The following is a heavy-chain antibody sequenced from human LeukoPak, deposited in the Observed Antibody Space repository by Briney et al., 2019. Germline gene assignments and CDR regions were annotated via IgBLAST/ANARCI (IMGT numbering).Heavy chain of an antibody. CDR2: IKPDGSEQ. D-gene: IGHD3-16*02. V-gene: IGHV3-7*01. Sequence: GGSLRLSCEGSGFTFSDYCMSWVRQAPGKGLEWVANIKPDGSEQYYVDSVKDRYTISRDNTKNSVLLQMNRLRAEDTAVYYCARLYRWGDFSFYRHFDYWGQGALVTGSS. CDR3: ARLYRWGDFSFYRHFDY. CDR1: GFTFSDYC. J-gene: IGHJ4*02.